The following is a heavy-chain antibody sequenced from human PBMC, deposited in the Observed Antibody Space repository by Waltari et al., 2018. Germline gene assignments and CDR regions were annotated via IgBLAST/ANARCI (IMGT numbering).Heavy chain of an antibody. D-gene: IGHD5-18*01. J-gene: IGHJ3*02. Sequence: GAEVKKPGASVKVSCKASGYTFTGYYMHWVRQAPGQGLEWMGWINPNSGGTNYAQKFQGWVTMTRDTSISTAYMELSRLRSDDTAVYYCAREGSSGHTAMVWAFDIWGQGTMVIVSS. CDR3: AREGSSGHTAMVWAFDI. CDR2: INPNSGGT. V-gene: IGHV1-2*04. CDR1: GYTFTGYY.